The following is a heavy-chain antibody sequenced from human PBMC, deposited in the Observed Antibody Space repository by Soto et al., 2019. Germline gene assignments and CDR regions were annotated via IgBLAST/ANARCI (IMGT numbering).Heavy chain of an antibody. J-gene: IGHJ4*02. Sequence: SETLSLTCTVSGGSISSYYWSWIRQPPGKGLEWIGHIYYSGSTNYNPSLKSRVTISVDTSKNQFSLKLSSVTAADTAVYYCARGWGRIFDYWGQGTLVTVSS. V-gene: IGHV4-59*12. D-gene: IGHD7-27*01. CDR2: IYYSGST. CDR3: ARGWGRIFDY. CDR1: GGSISSYY.